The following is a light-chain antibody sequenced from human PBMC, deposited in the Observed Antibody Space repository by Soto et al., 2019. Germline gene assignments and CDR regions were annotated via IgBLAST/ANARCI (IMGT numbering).Light chain of an antibody. CDR3: PQAYRFLIT. CDR1: QGIRNH. CDR2: AAS. V-gene: IGKV1-17*01. J-gene: IGKJ5*01. Sequence: DIQLPQSPSSLSASVGATVTITCRASQGIRNHLAWYQQKPGKAPKRLIYAASSLQSGVPARFRASGSGTDFTLSINSLPPEDFATYHCPQAYRFLITFGHVTRLESK.